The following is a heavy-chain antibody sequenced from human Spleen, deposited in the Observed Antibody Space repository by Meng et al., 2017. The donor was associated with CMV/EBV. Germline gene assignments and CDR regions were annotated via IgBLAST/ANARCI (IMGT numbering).Heavy chain of an antibody. CDR1: GFVFSRNW. CDR3: AKPGDDSGTNWFDP. J-gene: IGHJ5*02. Sequence: GESLKISCEASGFVFSRNWMTWVRQAAGEGLEWVALIRYDGSSEYYADSVKGRFTISRDNSKNTLYLQMNSLRAEDTALYYCAKPGDDSGTNWFDPWGQGTLVTVSS. CDR2: IRYDGSSE. V-gene: IGHV3-30*02. D-gene: IGHD6-19*01.